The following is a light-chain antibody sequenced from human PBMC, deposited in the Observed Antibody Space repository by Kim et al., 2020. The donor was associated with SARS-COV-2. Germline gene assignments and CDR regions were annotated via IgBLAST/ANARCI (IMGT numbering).Light chain of an antibody. CDR1: KLGDKY. CDR2: QDS. V-gene: IGLV3-1*01. CDR3: QAWDSSTVV. Sequence: VSPGQTAVITCSGDKLGDKYACWYQQKPGQSPVLVIYQDSKRPSGIPERFSGSNSGNTATLTISGTQAMDEADYYCQAWDSSTVVFGGGTQLTVL. J-gene: IGLJ2*01.